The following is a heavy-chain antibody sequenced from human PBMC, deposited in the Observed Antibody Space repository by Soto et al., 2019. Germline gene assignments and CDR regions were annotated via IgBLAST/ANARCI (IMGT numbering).Heavy chain of an antibody. Sequence: SETLSLTCAVYGGSFSGYYWSWIRQPPGKGLEWIGEINHSGSTNYNPALKSRVTISVDTSKNQFSLKLSSVTAADTAVYYCARGRGVXXXTRFDPWGQGTLVTVSS. V-gene: IGHV4-34*01. D-gene: IGHD2-15*01. J-gene: IGHJ5*02. CDR1: GGSFSGYY. CDR3: ARGRGVXXXTRFDP. CDR2: INHSGST.